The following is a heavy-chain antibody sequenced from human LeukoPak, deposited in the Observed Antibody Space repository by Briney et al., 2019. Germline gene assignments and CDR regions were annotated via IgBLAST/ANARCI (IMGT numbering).Heavy chain of an antibody. CDR2: LCASGTT. Sequence: SETLSLTCTVSGDSISSYYWNWFRQPAGKGLEWIGRLCASGTTSYNPSLESRVSMSLDTSKNQFSLKLNSVTAADTAVYYCARATYSGDTSYVFDYWGQGTLVSVSS. D-gene: IGHD1-26*01. J-gene: IGHJ4*02. V-gene: IGHV4-4*07. CDR3: ARATYSGDTSYVFDY. CDR1: GDSISSYY.